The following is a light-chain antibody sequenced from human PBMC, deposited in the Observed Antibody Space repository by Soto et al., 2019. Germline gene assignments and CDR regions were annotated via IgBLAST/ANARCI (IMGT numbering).Light chain of an antibody. CDR1: QGIRSD. CDR3: LQHNSYRWT. V-gene: IGKV1-17*01. Sequence: EIQMTQSPSFLSESVGDKVTITCRASQGIRSDLGWYQQKPGKAPKHLIYAASSLQSGVPSRFSGSGSGTEFTLTISSLQPEDFATYYCLQHNSYRWTFGQGTKVEIK. J-gene: IGKJ1*01. CDR2: AAS.